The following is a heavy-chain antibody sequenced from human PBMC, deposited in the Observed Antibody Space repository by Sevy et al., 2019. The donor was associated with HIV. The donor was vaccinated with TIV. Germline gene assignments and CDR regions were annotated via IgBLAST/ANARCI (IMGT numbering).Heavy chain of an antibody. CDR2: IWSSSSYI. Sequence: GGSLRRSCAASGFTFSTYNMNWVRQATGKGLEWVSSIWSSSSYIYYADSVKGRFTISRDNAKNSLYLQMNSLKVEDTAVYYCARDRTYGSFIDFWGQGTLVTVSS. V-gene: IGHV3-21*01. J-gene: IGHJ4*02. D-gene: IGHD3-10*01. CDR1: GFTFSTYN. CDR3: ARDRTYGSFIDF.